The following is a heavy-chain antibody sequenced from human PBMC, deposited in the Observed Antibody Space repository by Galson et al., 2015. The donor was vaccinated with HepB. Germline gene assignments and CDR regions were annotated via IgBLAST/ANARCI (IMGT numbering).Heavy chain of an antibody. CDR3: ASEEWFGESPFDP. J-gene: IGHJ5*02. Sequence: SVKVSCKASGGTLSSYTISWVRQAPGQGLEWMGRIIPILGIANYAQKFQGRVTITADKSTSTAYMELSSLRSEDTAVYYCASEEWFGESPFDPWGQGTLVTVSS. D-gene: IGHD3-10*01. CDR2: IIPILGIA. CDR1: GGTLSSYT. V-gene: IGHV1-69*02.